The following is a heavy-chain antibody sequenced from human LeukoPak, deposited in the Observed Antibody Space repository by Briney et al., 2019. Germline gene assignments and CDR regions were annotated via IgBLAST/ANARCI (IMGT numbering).Heavy chain of an antibody. Sequence: GGSLRLSCAASGFTFSSYSMNWVRQAPGKGLEWVANIKQDGSEKYYVDSVKGRFTISRDNAKNSLYLQMNSLRAEDTAVYYCARDPILDYWGQGTLVTVSS. CDR1: GFTFSSYS. J-gene: IGHJ4*02. CDR3: ARDPILDY. CDR2: IKQDGSEK. V-gene: IGHV3-7*01.